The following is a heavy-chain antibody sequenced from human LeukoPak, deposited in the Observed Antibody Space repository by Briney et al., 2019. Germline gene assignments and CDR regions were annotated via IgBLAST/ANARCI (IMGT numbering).Heavy chain of an antibody. J-gene: IGHJ6*02. V-gene: IGHV3-23*01. CDR1: GFTFSSYA. CDR3: ACPITIFGVVTPYGMDL. CDR2: ISGSGGST. D-gene: IGHD3-3*01. Sequence: GGSLRLSCAASGFTFSSYAMIGVRQAPGKGLDWVSAISGSGGSTYYADSVKGRFTISRDNSKNTLYLQMNSLRAEDTAVYYCACPITIFGVVTPYGMDLWGQGTTVTVSS.